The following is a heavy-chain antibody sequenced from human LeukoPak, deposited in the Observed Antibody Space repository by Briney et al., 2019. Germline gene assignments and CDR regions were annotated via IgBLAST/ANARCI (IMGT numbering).Heavy chain of an antibody. CDR1: GFTFSSCE. D-gene: IGHD6-19*01. CDR2: ISSSGSTI. Sequence: GGSLRLSCAASGFTFSSCEMNWVRQAPGKGLEWVSYISSSGSTIYYADSVKGRFTISRDNAKNSLYLQMNSLRAEDTAVYYCARDKVQPGIAVAAHFDYWGQGTLVTVSS. CDR3: ARDKVQPGIAVAAHFDY. J-gene: IGHJ4*02. V-gene: IGHV3-48*03.